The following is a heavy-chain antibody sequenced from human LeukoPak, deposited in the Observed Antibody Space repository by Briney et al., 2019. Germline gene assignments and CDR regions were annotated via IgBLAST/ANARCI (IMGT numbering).Heavy chain of an antibody. V-gene: IGHV3-23*01. D-gene: IGHD3-22*01. Sequence: SGGSLRLSCAASGLSFSDYAMTWVRRAPGKGLEWVSSISSSGVGTYYTDSVKGRFAISRDNSKDTLFLQMNSLRVEDSAVYYCAINTSGRYFDYWGQGTLVTVSS. CDR3: AINTSGRYFDY. CDR1: GLSFSDYA. CDR2: ISSSGVGT. J-gene: IGHJ4*02.